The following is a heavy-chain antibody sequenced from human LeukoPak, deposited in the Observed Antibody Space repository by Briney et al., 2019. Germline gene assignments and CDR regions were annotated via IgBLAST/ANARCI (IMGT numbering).Heavy chain of an antibody. CDR2: INPNGGGT. CDR1: GYPFTGYY. CDR3: ARASGYNYNLDF. D-gene: IGHD5-24*01. Sequence: ASVKVSCKASGYPFTGYYVHWARQAPGQGLEWMGWINPNGGGTNYAQRFQGRVTMTRDTSISTAYMELVSLRFDDTAVYYCARASGYNYNLDFWGQGTLVTVSS. J-gene: IGHJ4*02. V-gene: IGHV1-2*02.